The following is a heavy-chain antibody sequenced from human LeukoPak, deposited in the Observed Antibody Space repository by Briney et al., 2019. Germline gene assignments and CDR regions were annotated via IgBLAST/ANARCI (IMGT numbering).Heavy chain of an antibody. D-gene: IGHD3-3*01. V-gene: IGHV4-4*02. Sequence: PSETLSLTCAVSGGSISSSNWWSWVRQPPGKGLEWIGEIYHSGSTNYNPSLKSRVTISVDKSKNQFSLKLSSVTAADTAVYYCARGPYDFWSGYYWNYWGQGTLVTVSS. J-gene: IGHJ4*02. CDR1: GGSISSSNW. CDR2: IYHSGST. CDR3: ARGPYDFWSGYYWNY.